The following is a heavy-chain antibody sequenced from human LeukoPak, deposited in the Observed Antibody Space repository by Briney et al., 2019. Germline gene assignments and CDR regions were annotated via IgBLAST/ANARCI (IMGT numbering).Heavy chain of an antibody. J-gene: IGHJ4*02. Sequence: SVTLSFTSSGYTFTVYYIHWVRHAPGQGLEWLGCINPNNGGTIYSQKFQVRVAFTRDTSNTTAYIEMTTARSDETAVYYCAREARVAEAGTAGINFDYWGQGTLVTVSS. CDR2: INPNNGGT. CDR3: AREARVAEAGTAGINFDY. D-gene: IGHD6-13*01. CDR1: GYTFTVYY. V-gene: IGHV1-2*02.